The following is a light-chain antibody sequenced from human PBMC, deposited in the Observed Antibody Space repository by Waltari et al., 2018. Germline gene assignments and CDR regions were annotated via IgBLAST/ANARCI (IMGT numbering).Light chain of an antibody. CDR1: KLGDKY. J-gene: IGLJ2*01. Sequence: SYELTQPPSVSVSPGQTASITWTGAKLGDKYACWYQQTPGRSPVLVIYQDSKRPSGIPERFSGSNAGNTATLTISGTQAMDEADYYCQAWDSSTVVFGGGAKLTVL. CDR2: QDS. V-gene: IGLV3-1*01. CDR3: QAWDSSTVV.